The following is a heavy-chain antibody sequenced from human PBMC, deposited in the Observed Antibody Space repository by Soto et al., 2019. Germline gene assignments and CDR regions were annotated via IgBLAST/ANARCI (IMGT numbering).Heavy chain of an antibody. V-gene: IGHV1-69*04. CDR2: IIPILGIA. CDR3: ARDLSRGTVTTGNDFDY. Sequence: VASAKVSCKACGGTFSSYTISWVRQDPGQGLEWMGRIIPILGIANYAQKFQGRVTITADKSTSTAYMELSSLRSEDTAVYYCARDLSRGTVTTGNDFDYWGQGTLVTVSS. CDR1: GGTFSSYT. J-gene: IGHJ4*02. D-gene: IGHD4-4*01.